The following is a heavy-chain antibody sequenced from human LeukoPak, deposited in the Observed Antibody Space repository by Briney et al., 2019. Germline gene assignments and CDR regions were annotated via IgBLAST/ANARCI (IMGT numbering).Heavy chain of an antibody. J-gene: IGHJ3*02. CDR2: INHSGST. V-gene: IGHV4-34*01. D-gene: IGHD2-2*01. CDR1: GGSFSGYY. CDR3: ARAISTRFIVVVPASDAFDI. Sequence: SETLSLTCAVYGGSFSGYYWSWIRQPPGKGLEWIGEINHSGSTNYNPSLKSRVAISVDTSKNQFSLKLSSVTAADTAVYYCARAISTRFIVVVPASDAFDIWGQGTMVTVSS.